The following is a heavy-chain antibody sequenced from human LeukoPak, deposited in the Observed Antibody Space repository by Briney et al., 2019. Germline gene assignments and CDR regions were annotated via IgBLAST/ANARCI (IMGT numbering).Heavy chain of an antibody. CDR1: GYTFTSYD. CDR2: IIPIFGTA. V-gene: IGHV1-69*13. J-gene: IGHJ4*02. D-gene: IGHD3-22*01. Sequence: GASVKVSCKASGYTFTSYDISWVRQAPGQGLEWMGGIIPIFGTANYAQKFQGRVTITADESTSTAYMELSSLRSEDTAVYYCARERIKYYYDSSGIFDYWGQGTLVTVSS. CDR3: ARERIKYYYDSSGIFDY.